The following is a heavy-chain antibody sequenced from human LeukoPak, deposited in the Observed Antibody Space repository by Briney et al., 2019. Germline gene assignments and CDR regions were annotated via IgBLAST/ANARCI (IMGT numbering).Heavy chain of an antibody. V-gene: IGHV1-69*01. Sequence: SVKVSCKASGGTFSSYAISWVRQAPGQGLEWMGGIIPIFGTANYAQKFQGRVTITADESTSTAYMELSSLRSEDTAVYYCARDDYVWGSYRYPLDYRGQGTLVTVSS. J-gene: IGHJ4*02. CDR1: GGTFSSYA. CDR2: IIPIFGTA. D-gene: IGHD3-16*02. CDR3: ARDDYVWGSYRYPLDY.